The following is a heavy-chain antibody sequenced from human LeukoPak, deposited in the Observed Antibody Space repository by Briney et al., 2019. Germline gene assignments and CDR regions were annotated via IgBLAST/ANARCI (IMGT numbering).Heavy chain of an antibody. V-gene: IGHV3-30*03. CDR1: GFTFSSYG. Sequence: GGSLRLSCAASGFTFSSYGMHWVRQAPGKGLEWVAVISHDGSNKYYGDSVKGRFTISRDNAKNSLYLQMNSLRDEDTAVYYCASSGSYRFDYWGQGTLVTVSS. CDR3: ASSGSYRFDY. CDR2: ISHDGSNK. J-gene: IGHJ4*02. D-gene: IGHD1-26*01.